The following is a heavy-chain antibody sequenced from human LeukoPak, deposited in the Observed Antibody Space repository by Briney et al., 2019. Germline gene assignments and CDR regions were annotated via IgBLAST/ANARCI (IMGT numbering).Heavy chain of an antibody. CDR1: GGSISSYS. Sequence: SETLSLTCTVSGGSISSYSWSWIRQPPGKGLEWIGYIYYSGSTYYNPSLKSRVTISVDTSKNQFSLKLSSVTAADTAVYYCARGGYSGYDSEPYYFDYWGQGTLVTVSS. V-gene: IGHV4-59*08. CDR2: IYYSGST. J-gene: IGHJ4*02. CDR3: ARGGYSGYDSEPYYFDY. D-gene: IGHD5-12*01.